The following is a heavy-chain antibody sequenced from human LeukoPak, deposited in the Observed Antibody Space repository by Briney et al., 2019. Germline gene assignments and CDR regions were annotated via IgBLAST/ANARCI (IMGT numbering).Heavy chain of an antibody. V-gene: IGHV1-69*13. D-gene: IGHD1-26*01. CDR3: ARDLGLVGATDYYGMGV. Sequence: ASVKVSCKASGGTFSSYAISWVRQAPGQGLEWMGGIIPIFGTANYAQKFQGRVTITADESTSTAYMELSSLRSEDTAVYYCARDLGLVGATDYYGMGVWGQGTTVTVSS. J-gene: IGHJ6*02. CDR2: IIPIFGTA. CDR1: GGTFSSYA.